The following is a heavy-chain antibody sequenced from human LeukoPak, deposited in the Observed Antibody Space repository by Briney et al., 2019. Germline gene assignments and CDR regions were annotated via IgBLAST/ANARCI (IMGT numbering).Heavy chain of an antibody. V-gene: IGHV1-69*13. CDR2: IIPIFGPP. Sequence: SVKVSCKASGGTLNSFAICWVRQAPGQGLEWMGGIIPIFGPPTYAQKFQGRVTITADESTSTAYMELSSLRSEDTAVYYCARELGMGGDAFDIWGQGTLVTVSS. CDR1: GGTLNSFA. D-gene: IGHD7-27*01. CDR3: ARELGMGGDAFDI. J-gene: IGHJ3*02.